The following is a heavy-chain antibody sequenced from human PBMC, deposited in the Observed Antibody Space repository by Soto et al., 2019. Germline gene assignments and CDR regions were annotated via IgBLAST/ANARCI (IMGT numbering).Heavy chain of an antibody. CDR2: ISAYNGNT. D-gene: IGHD3-22*01. CDR1: GYTFTSYG. J-gene: IGHJ3*02. CDR3: ARERDYYDSSGSDAFDI. Sequence: ASVKVSCKASGYTFTSYGISWVRQAPGQGLEWMGWISAYNGNTNYAQKLQGRVTMTTDTSTSTAYMELRSLRSDDTAVYYCARERDYYDSSGSDAFDIWGQGTMVTVSS. V-gene: IGHV1-18*01.